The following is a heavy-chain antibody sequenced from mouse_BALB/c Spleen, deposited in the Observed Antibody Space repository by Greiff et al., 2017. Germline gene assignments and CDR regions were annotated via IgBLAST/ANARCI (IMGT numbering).Heavy chain of an antibody. Sequence: QVQLQQSGPELVKPGASVKISCKASGYTFTDYYINWVKQKPGQGLEWIGWIYPGSGNTKYNEKFKGKATLTVDTSSSTAYMQLSSLTSEDTAVYFCARSGGYGNYGGAWFAYWGQGTLVTVSA. J-gene: IGHJ3*01. CDR3: ARSGGYGNYGGAWFAY. D-gene: IGHD2-10*02. CDR1: GYTFTDYY. V-gene: IGHV1-84*02. CDR2: IYPGSGNT.